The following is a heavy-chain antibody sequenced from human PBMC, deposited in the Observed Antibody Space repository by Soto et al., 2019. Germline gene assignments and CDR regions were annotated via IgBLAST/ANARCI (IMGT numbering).Heavy chain of an antibody. D-gene: IGHD2-2*01. J-gene: IGHJ4*02. CDR2: IYTSGST. CDR3: ARACSSNSCYDVFHY. Sequence: NPSETLSLTCTVSGGSISSYYWSWIRQPAGKGLEWIGRIYTSGSTNYNPSLKSRVTMSVDTSKNQFSLKLSSVTAAATAVYYCARACSSNSCYDVFHYWGPGTLVTVSS. CDR1: GGSISSYY. V-gene: IGHV4-4*07.